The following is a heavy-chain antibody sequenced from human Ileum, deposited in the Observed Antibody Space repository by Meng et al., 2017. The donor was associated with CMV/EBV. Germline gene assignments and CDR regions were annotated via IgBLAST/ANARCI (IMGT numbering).Heavy chain of an antibody. CDR2: INQYGST. CDR3: VTADHHAIKY. Sequence: QWQKHQWAAGLLKPSETLSLTCSLGGSFSPYTWSWIRQAPGKGLEWIGEINQYGSTNFNPSVKSRVTISRDTSKNQFSLRLNSVTAADAAVYYCVTADHHAIKYWGQGTLVTVSS. J-gene: IGHJ4*02. D-gene: IGHD5-12*01. V-gene: IGHV4-34*01. CDR1: GSFSPYT.